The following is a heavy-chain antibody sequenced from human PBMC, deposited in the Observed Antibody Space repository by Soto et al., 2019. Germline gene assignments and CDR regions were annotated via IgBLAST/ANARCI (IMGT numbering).Heavy chain of an antibody. Sequence: PSETLSLTCTVSGASISSGDYFWSWIRQSPGKGLEWIGYIYDSGSSYYNPSLKSRVTMSVDTSKNQFSLKLRSVTAADTAVYYCARAKGYISGPKKFDYWGQGTLVTVSS. CDR3: ARAKGYISGPKKFDY. J-gene: IGHJ4*02. V-gene: IGHV4-30-4*01. CDR2: IYDSGSS. D-gene: IGHD5-18*01. CDR1: GASISSGDYF.